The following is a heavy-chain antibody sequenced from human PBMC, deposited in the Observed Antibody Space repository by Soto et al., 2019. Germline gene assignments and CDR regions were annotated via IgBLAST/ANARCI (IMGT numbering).Heavy chain of an antibody. CDR1: GDSIRRGGYY. Sequence: QVQLQESGPGLVKPSQTLSLSCTVSGDSIRRGGYYWNWIRQHPRKGLEWIRYIYHSGRTNYNPSLTSRVTIPVDTSKNQLSLELTNVSAADTAVYYCVRDGAGASGLGWFGPWGQGSLVTVSS. J-gene: IGHJ5*02. CDR2: IYHSGRT. CDR3: VRDGAGASGLGWFGP. D-gene: IGHD3-16*01. V-gene: IGHV4-31*03.